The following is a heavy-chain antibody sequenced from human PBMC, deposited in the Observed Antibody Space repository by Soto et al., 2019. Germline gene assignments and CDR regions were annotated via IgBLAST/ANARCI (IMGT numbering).Heavy chain of an antibody. CDR2: IIPIFGTA. J-gene: IGHJ4*02. CDR1: GGTFSSYA. CDR3: ARDRGSWSRKFDY. D-gene: IGHD6-13*01. Sequence: SVKVSCKASGGTFSSYAISWVRQAPGQGLEWMGGIIPIFGTANYAQKFQGRVTITADESTSTAYMELSSLRSEDTAVYYCARDRGSWSRKFDYWGQGTLVTVSS. V-gene: IGHV1-69*13.